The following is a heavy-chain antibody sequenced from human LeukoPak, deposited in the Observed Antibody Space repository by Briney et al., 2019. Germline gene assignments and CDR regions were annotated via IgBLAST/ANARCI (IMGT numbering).Heavy chain of an antibody. CDR1: GFTFDDYA. CDR2: ISWNSGSI. J-gene: IGHJ4*02. D-gene: IGHD5-18*01. CDR3: AKDGGGYGYGYFDY. V-gene: IGHV3-9*01. Sequence: PGGSLRLSCAASGFTFDDYAMHWVRQAPGKGLEWVSGISWNSGSIGYADSVKGRFTISRDNAKNSLYLQMNSLRAEDTALYYCAKDGGGYGYGYFDYWGQGTLVTVSS.